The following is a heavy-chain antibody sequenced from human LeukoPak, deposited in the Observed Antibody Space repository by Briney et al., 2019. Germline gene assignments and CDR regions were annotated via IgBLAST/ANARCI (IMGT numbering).Heavy chain of an antibody. Sequence: SETLSLTCTVSGGSINSYYWTWIRQSPGKGLEWIGHIYFTGTTTYNPSLKSRVTTSVDRSKNQFSLRLTSVTAADTAVYYCARQQQLDVRGPGTTVTVSS. CDR3: ARQQQLDV. J-gene: IGHJ6*02. D-gene: IGHD1/OR15-1a*01. CDR1: GGSINSYY. V-gene: IGHV4-59*01. CDR2: IYFTGTT.